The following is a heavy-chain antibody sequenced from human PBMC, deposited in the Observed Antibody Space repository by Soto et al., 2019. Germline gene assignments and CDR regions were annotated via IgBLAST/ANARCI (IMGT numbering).Heavy chain of an antibody. D-gene: IGHD3-10*01. CDR2: IYYSGST. J-gene: IGHJ4*02. CDR3: ARSMVRGVTIGPPFDY. CDR1: GGSISSGGYY. Sequence: SETLSLTCTVSGGSISSGGYYWSWIRQHPGKGLEWIGYIYYSGSTYYNPSLKSRVTISVDTSKNQFSLKLSSVTAADTALYYCARSMVRGVTIGPPFDYWGQGTLVTVSS. V-gene: IGHV4-31*03.